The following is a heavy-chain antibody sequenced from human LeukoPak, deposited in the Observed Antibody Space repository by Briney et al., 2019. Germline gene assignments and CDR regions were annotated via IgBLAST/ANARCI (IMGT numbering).Heavy chain of an antibody. CDR3: AKDPGDSGTYQAFFDY. CDR2: ISGSSGST. V-gene: IGHV3-23*01. Sequence: GGSLPLSCAASGFTFSSYAMSWVRQAPGKGLEWVSGISGSSGSTYYADSVKGRFTISRDNSKNTLYLQMNSLRAEDTAVYYCAKDPGDSGTYQAFFDYWGQGTLVTVSS. CDR1: GFTFSSYA. D-gene: IGHD1-26*01. J-gene: IGHJ4*02.